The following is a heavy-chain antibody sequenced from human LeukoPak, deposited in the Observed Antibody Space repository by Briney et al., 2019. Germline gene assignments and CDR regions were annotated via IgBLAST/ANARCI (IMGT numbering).Heavy chain of an antibody. CDR1: GFTFDDYA. J-gene: IGHJ4*02. CDR3: AKGRGYSYGYLADY. V-gene: IGHV3-9*01. D-gene: IGHD5-18*01. CDR2: INWNSGSI. Sequence: GRSLRLSCAASGFTFDDYAMHWVRQAPGKGLEWVSGINWNSGSIGYADSVKGRFTISIDNAKNSLYLQMNSLRAEDTALYYCAKGRGYSYGYLADYWGQGTLVTVSS.